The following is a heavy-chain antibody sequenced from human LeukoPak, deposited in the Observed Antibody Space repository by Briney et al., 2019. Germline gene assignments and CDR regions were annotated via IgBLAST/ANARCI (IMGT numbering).Heavy chain of an antibody. CDR3: AKDRVTMVRGKEEGFFDY. CDR2: ISGSGGST. J-gene: IGHJ4*02. Sequence: SGGSLRLSCAASGFTFSSYAMSWVRQAPGKRLEWVSAISGSGGSTYYADSVKGRFTISRDNSKNTLYLQMNSLRAEDTAVYYCAKDRVTMVRGKEEGFFDYWGQGTLVTVSS. D-gene: IGHD3-10*01. V-gene: IGHV3-23*01. CDR1: GFTFSSYA.